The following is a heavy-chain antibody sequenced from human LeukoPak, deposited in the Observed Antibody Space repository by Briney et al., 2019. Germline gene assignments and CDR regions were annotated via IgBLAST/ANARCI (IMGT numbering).Heavy chain of an antibody. CDR1: GFTFSSYW. CDR2: IKQDGSEK. D-gene: IGHD1-26*01. J-gene: IGHJ5*02. V-gene: IGHV3-7*01. CDR3: ARDSAGWESPFDP. Sequence: PGGSLRLSCEASGFTFSSYWMSWVRQAPGKGLEWVANIKQDGSEKYYVDSVKGRFTISRDNAKNSLYLQMNSLRAEDTAVYYCARDSAGWESPFDPWGQGTLVTVSS.